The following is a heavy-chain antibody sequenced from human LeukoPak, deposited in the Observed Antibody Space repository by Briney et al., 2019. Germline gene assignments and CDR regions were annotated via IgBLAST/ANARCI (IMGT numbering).Heavy chain of an antibody. J-gene: IGHJ6*03. CDR3: ARGRSGYDRTYYYYYYMDV. D-gene: IGHD5-12*01. Sequence: GGSLRLSCAASGFTFSSYEMNWVRQAPGKGLEWVSYISSSGSTIYYADSVKGRFTISRDNAKNSLYLQMNSLRAEDTAVYYCARGRSGYDRTYYYYYYMDVWGKGTTVTVSS. V-gene: IGHV3-48*03. CDR1: GFTFSSYE. CDR2: ISSSGSTI.